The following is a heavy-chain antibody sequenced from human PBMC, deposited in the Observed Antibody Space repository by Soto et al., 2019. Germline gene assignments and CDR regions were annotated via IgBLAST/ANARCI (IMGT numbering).Heavy chain of an antibody. D-gene: IGHD3-22*01. Sequence: SETLSLTCTVSGGSISSGDYYWSWIRQPPGKGLEWIGYIYDSGSTYYNPSLKSRVTISVDTSKNQFSLKLSSVTAADTAVYYCARDYYDSSGYLGSGAFDIWGQGTMVTVSS. V-gene: IGHV4-30-4*01. CDR2: IYDSGST. CDR1: GGSISSGDYY. J-gene: IGHJ3*02. CDR3: ARDYYDSSGYLGSGAFDI.